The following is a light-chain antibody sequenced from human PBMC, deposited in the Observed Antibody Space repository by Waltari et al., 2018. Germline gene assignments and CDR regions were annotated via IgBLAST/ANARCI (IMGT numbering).Light chain of an antibody. J-gene: IGLJ2*01. CDR1: SSDVGNYKR. Sequence: QSALTQTASVSGSPGQSITISCTGTSSDVGNYKRVSWYQQHPGKAPKLVIYAVSKRPSGVSDRFSVSKSGDMASLTISGLQPEDEAEYFCSSYAGSSKGVFGGGTKVTVL. CDR2: AVS. V-gene: IGLV2-23*02. CDR3: SSYAGSSKGV.